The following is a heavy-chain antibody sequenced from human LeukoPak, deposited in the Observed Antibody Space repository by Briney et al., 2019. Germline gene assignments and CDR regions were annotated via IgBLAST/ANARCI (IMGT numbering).Heavy chain of an antibody. J-gene: IGHJ4*02. D-gene: IGHD3-22*01. Sequence: GGSPRLSCAASGFTFDDYGMSWVRQAPGKGLEWVSGINWNGGSTGYADSVKGRFTISRDNAKNSLYLQMNSLRAEDTAVYYCARDTYDSSGYYPFDYWGQGTLVTVSS. CDR3: ARDTYDSSGYYPFDY. CDR2: INWNGGST. CDR1: GFTFDDYG. V-gene: IGHV3-20*04.